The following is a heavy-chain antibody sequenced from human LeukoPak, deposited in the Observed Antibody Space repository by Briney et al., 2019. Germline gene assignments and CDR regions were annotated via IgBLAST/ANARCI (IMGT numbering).Heavy chain of an antibody. J-gene: IGHJ6*02. CDR1: GFTFSSYS. CDR2: ISSSSSYI. CDR3: ARVGITMVRGVITVYGMDV. V-gene: IGHV3-21*01. D-gene: IGHD3-10*01. Sequence: GGSLRLSCAASGFTFSSYSMNWVRQAPGKGLEWVSSISSSSSYIYYADSVKGRFTISRDNAKNSLYLQMNSLRAEDTAVYYCARVGITMVRGVITVYGMDVWGQGTTVTVSS.